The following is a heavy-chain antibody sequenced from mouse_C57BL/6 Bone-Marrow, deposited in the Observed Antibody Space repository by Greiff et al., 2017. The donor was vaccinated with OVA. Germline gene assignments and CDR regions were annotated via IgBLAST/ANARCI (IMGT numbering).Heavy chain of an antibody. Sequence: QVQLQQPGAELVKPGASVKMSCKASGYTFTSHWITWVKQRPGQGLEWIGDIYPGSGSTNYNEKFKSKATLTVDTSSSTVYMQLSSLTSEDSAVYYCARSTYYYGSSYGYWGQGTTLTVSS. CDR2: IYPGSGST. J-gene: IGHJ2*01. CDR1: GYTFTSHW. V-gene: IGHV1-55*01. D-gene: IGHD1-1*01. CDR3: ARSTYYYGSSYGY.